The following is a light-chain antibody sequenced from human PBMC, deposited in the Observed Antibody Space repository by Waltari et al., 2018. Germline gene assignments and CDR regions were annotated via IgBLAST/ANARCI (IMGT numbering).Light chain of an antibody. Sequence: EIVMTQSPATLSVFPGERATLSCRANQSIRSNLAWYHLKPGQAPRLLIYGASTRATGIPARFSGSGSGTEFTLTISSLQSEDFAVYFCQQYDNWLGTFGQGTKVEIK. CDR1: QSIRSN. J-gene: IGKJ1*01. CDR3: QQYDNWLGT. V-gene: IGKV3-15*01. CDR2: GAS.